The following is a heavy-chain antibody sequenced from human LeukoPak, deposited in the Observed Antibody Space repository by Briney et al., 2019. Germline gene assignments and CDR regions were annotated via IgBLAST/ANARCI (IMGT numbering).Heavy chain of an antibody. CDR1: GGSFSSNSYY. CDR3: ARGTPPSSNCYDY. CDR2: MYYSGST. V-gene: IGHV4-39*07. J-gene: IGHJ4*02. D-gene: IGHD6-13*01. Sequence: SETLSLTCTVSGGSFSSNSYYWGWIRQPPGKGLEWIGSMYYSGSTYYNPSLKSRVTISIDTSKNQFSLKLNSVTAADTAVYYCARGTPPSSNCYDYWGQGTLVTVSS.